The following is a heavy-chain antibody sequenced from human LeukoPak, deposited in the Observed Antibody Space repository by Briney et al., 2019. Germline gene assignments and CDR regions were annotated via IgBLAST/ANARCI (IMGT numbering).Heavy chain of an antibody. D-gene: IGHD6-13*01. J-gene: IGHJ4*02. CDR1: GYTFTGYS. CDR2: IHPTGGGT. CDR3: ARGQWYSSSWYRYYFDY. V-gene: IGHV1-2*02. Sequence: ASVKVSCKTSGYTFTGYSVHWVRQAPGHGLEWMGWIHPTGGGTIYAQSFQGRVTMTRDTSITTAYMELSRLRSDDTAVYYCARGQWYSSSWYRYYFDYWGQGTLVTVSS.